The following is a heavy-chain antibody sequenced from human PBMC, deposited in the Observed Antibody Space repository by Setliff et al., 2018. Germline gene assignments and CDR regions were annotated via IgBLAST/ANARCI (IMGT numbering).Heavy chain of an antibody. V-gene: IGHV1-18*04. CDR3: ERLVRYCTTTSCQRTSGDDF. D-gene: IGHD2-2*01. CDR2: ISTYNGNT. CDR1: GYMFKSHG. J-gene: IGHJ4*02. Sequence: ASVKVSCKASGYMFKSHGINWMRQAPGQGFEWMGWISTYNGNTKSAQKFQGRFTMTTDTSTSTAYMELRSLRYDDTAVYYCERLVRYCTTTSCQRTSGDDFWGQGTLVTVSS.